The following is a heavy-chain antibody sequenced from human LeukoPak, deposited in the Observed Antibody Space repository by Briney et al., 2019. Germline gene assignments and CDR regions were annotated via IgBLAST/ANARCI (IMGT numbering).Heavy chain of an antibody. Sequence: PGGSLRLSCVGSGFTFSTYTMSWVRQAPGKGLEWVSGFSGSGGGTYYADSVKGRFTISRDNSKNTLYLQMNSLRAEDTAVYYCAQGYSYGFDYWGQGTLVTVSS. V-gene: IGHV3-23*01. J-gene: IGHJ4*02. CDR2: FSGSGGGT. D-gene: IGHD5-18*01. CDR1: GFTFSTYT. CDR3: AQGYSYGFDY.